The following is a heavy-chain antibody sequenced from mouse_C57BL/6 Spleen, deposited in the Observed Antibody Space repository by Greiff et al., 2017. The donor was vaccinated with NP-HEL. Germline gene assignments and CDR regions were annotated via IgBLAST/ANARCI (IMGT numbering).Heavy chain of an antibody. CDR3: ARYGSSFYWYFDV. J-gene: IGHJ1*03. CDR1: GFTFSDYG. CDR2: ISSGSSTI. V-gene: IGHV5-17*01. Sequence: DVHLVESGGGLVKPGGSLKLSCAASGFTFSDYGMHWVRQAPEKGLEWVAYISSGSSTIYYADTVKGRFTISRDNAKNTLFLQMTSLRSEDTAMYDCARYGSSFYWYFDVWGTGTTVTVSS. D-gene: IGHD1-1*01.